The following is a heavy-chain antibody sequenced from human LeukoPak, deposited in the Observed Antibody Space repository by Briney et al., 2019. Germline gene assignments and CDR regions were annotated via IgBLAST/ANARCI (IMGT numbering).Heavy chain of an antibody. V-gene: IGHV4-34*01. CDR3: ARVRHDPLEYYYYIDV. D-gene: IGHD3-3*01. CDR2: MSPSGST. J-gene: IGHJ6*03. Sequence: SETLSLTCAMSSGSFRGYYWSWIRQSPGKGPEWIGEMSPSGSTKYNPSLKSRVSISEDTSKNLLFLKLTSVTAADTAEYFCARVRHDPLEYYYYIDVWGTGTTVAVSS. CDR1: SGSFRGYY.